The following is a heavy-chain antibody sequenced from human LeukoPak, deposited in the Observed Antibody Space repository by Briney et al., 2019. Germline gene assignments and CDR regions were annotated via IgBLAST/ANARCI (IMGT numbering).Heavy chain of an antibody. CDR2: INTNTGNP. CDR3: ARGVRQPDY. V-gene: IGHV7-4-1*02. D-gene: IGHD3-3*01. Sequence: GGSLRLSCAASGFTFTTYAMNWVRQAPGQGLEWMGWINTNTGNPTYAQGFTGRFVFSLDTSVSTAYLQISSLKAEDTAVYYCARGVRQPDYWGQGTLVTVSS. J-gene: IGHJ4*02. CDR1: GFTFTTYA.